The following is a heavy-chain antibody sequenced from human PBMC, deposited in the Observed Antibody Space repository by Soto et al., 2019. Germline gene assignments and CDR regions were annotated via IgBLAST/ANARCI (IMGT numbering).Heavy chain of an antibody. CDR2: IWYDGSNK. J-gene: IGHJ4*02. D-gene: IGHD2-2*01. V-gene: IGHV3-33*01. CDR3: ARGKVPAAVFDY. CDR1: GFTFSSYG. Sequence: GGSLRLSCAASGFTFSSYGMHWVRQAPGKGLEWVAVIWYDGSNKYYADSVKGRFTISRDNSKNTLYLQMNSLRAEDTAVYYCARGKVPAAVFDYWGQGTLVTVSS.